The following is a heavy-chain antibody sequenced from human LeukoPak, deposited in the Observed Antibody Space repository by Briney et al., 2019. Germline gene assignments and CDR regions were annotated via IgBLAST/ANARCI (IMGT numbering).Heavy chain of an antibody. Sequence: GGSLRLSCAASGFTFSSYAMHWVHQAPGKGLEWVAVISYDGSNKYYADSVKGRFTISRDNSKNTLYLQMNSLRAEDTAVYYCFAGSYGGNDYWGQGTLVTVSS. V-gene: IGHV3-30-3*01. J-gene: IGHJ4*02. D-gene: IGHD4-23*01. CDR1: GFTFSSYA. CDR2: ISYDGSNK. CDR3: FAGSYGGNDY.